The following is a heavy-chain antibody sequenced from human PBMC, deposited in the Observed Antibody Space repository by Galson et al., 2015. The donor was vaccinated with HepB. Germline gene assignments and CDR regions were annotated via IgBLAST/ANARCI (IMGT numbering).Heavy chain of an antibody. V-gene: IGHV1-2*02. D-gene: IGHD2-2*01. CDR3: AREIPTAGDYGMDV. J-gene: IGHJ6*02. CDR1: GSTFTGYY. Sequence: SVKVSCKASGSTFTGYYMHWVRQAPGQGLEWMGWINPTSGGTKYAQKFQGRVTMTRDTSISTAYMEVSRLRSDDTALYYCAREIPTAGDYGMDVWGQGTTVTVSS. CDR2: INPTSGGT.